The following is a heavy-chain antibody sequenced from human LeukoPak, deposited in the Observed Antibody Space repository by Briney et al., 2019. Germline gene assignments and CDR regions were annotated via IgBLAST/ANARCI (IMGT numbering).Heavy chain of an antibody. V-gene: IGHV3-48*01. CDR1: GFTFSSYS. J-gene: IGHJ4*02. D-gene: IGHD4-17*01. CDR2: ISSSSSTI. CDR3: ARDDRSLRVYYFDS. Sequence: GGSLRLSCAASGFTFSSYSMNWVRQAPGKGLEWVSYISSSSSTIYYADSVKGRFTISRDNSKNTLFLQMDSLRGDDTALYYCARDDRSLRVYYFDSWGQGTLVTVSS.